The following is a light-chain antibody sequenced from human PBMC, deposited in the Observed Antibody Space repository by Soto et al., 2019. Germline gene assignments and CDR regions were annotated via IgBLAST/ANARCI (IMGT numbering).Light chain of an antibody. Sequence: AIRMTQSPSSFSASTGDRVSITCLATQDIGTYLAWYQQIPGKAPMLLIYAASTLLSGVPSRFSGSGPGADFTLTISSLQPEDFATYYCQQLNTYPWTFGQGTKVDIK. CDR2: AAS. CDR3: QQLNTYPWT. V-gene: IGKV1-8*01. CDR1: QDIGTY. J-gene: IGKJ1*01.